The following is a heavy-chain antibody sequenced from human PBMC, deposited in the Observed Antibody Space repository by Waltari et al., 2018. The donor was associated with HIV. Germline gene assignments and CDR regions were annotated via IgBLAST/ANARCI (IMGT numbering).Heavy chain of an antibody. CDR1: GYTFTSYA. D-gene: IGHD2-15*01. J-gene: IGHJ3*02. CDR3: ARDPCSGGSCYAKGAFDI. CDR2: INAGNCNT. Sequence: QVQLVQSGAEVKKPGASVKVSCKASGYTFTSYAMHWVRQAPGQRLEWMGWINAGNCNTKESQKVQGRVTITRDTSASTDYMELSSRRSEDTAVYYCARDPCSGGSCYAKGAFDIWGQGTMVTVSS. V-gene: IGHV1-3*01.